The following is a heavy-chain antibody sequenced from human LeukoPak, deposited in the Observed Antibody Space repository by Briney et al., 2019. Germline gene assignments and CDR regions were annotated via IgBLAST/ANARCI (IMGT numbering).Heavy chain of an antibody. D-gene: IGHD2-15*01. V-gene: IGHV3-66*01. CDR1: GFTVSSNY. J-gene: IGHJ4*02. Sequence: PGGSLRLSCAASGFTVSSNYMSWVRQAPGKGLEWVSVIYSGGSTYYADSVKGRFTISRDNSKNTLYLQMNSLRAEDTAVYYCASNVVVVAATPGLFDYWGQGTLVTVSS. CDR2: IYSGGST. CDR3: ASNVVVVAATPGLFDY.